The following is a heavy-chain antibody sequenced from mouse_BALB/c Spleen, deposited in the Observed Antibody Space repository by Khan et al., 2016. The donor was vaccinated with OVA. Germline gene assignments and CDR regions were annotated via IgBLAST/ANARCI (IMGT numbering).Heavy chain of an antibody. J-gene: IGHJ3*01. Sequence: EVQLVESGGDLVKPEGSLKLSCAASGFTFSTYGMPWVRQTPDKRLEWVATISSGGSYTYYQDSVQGRFTISRDNAKNTLYLHMSSLTSEDTAMFSCASLAEYYVSEGFAYWGQGTLVTVSA. CDR3: ASLAEYYVSEGFAY. CDR1: GFTFSTYG. D-gene: IGHD1-1*01. V-gene: IGHV5-6*01. CDR2: ISSGGSYT.